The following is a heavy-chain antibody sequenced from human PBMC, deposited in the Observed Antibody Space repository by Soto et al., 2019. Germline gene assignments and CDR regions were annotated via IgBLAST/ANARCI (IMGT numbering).Heavy chain of an antibody. J-gene: IGHJ6*02. CDR1: VDSISTYY. V-gene: IGHV4-4*07. CDR2: IDASGNT. CDR3: ARYSNNWFQTEGMDV. D-gene: IGHD1-20*01. Sequence: SETLSLTWTVSVDSISTYYWSWIRRPAGKGLEWIGRIDASGNTNYNPSLKSRVTMSTDTSKKQFSLKLTSVTAADTAVYYCARYSNNWFQTEGMDVWGQGTTVTVSS.